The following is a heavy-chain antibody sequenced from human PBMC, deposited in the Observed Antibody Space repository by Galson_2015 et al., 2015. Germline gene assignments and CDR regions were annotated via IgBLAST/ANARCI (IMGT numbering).Heavy chain of an antibody. Sequence: CAISGDSVSSNSVIWHWIRQSPSRGLEWLGRTYYRSKWYIDYAASVNSRITINPDTSKNQFSLQLNSVTPEDTAVYYCVKAPAGTYGIFQYWGQGTLV. CDR3: VKAPAGTYGIFQY. CDR2: TYYRSKWYI. J-gene: IGHJ4*02. D-gene: IGHD1-26*01. CDR1: GDSVSSNSVI. V-gene: IGHV6-1*01.